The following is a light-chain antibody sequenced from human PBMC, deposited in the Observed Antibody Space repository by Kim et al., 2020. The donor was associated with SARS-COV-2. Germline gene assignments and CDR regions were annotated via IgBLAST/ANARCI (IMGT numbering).Light chain of an antibody. CDR3: SSYAGSSIFV. J-gene: IGLJ1*01. Sequence: GQSVTISCTGTSNDVGGYDYVSWYQQHPGKAPKLMIYEVTKRPSGVPDRFSGSKSGNTASLTVSGLQAEDEADYYCSSYAGSSIFVFGTGTEVTVL. V-gene: IGLV2-8*01. CDR1: SNDVGGYDY. CDR2: EVT.